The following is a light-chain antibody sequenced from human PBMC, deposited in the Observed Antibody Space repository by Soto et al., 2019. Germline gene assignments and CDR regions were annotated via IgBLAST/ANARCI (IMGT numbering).Light chain of an antibody. CDR3: CSYAGIITWV. Sequence: QSVLTQPASVSGSPGQSITISCTGTSNDIGGNNHVSWYQQHPGNSPKLLIYEVTERPSRVSNPFSASKSGTTASLTIYGLEAEDEADYYCCSYAGIITWVCGGGTQLTVL. CDR1: SNDIGGNNH. J-gene: IGLJ3*02. V-gene: IGLV2-23*02. CDR2: EVT.